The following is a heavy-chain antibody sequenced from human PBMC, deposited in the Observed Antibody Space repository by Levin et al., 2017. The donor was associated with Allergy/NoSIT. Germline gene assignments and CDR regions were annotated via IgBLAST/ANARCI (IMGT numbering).Heavy chain of an antibody. Sequence: ASVKVSCKGSGYSFTDYWIGWVRQMPGKGLEWMGIIYPGDSDTRYSPSFQGQVTISADKSITTAYLQWSSLKASDTAIYYCARSWRCSSTSCYPNYWGQGTLVTVSS. CDR1: GYSFTDYW. CDR3: ARSWRCSSTSCYPNY. D-gene: IGHD2-2*01. J-gene: IGHJ4*02. CDR2: IYPGDSDT. V-gene: IGHV5-51*01.